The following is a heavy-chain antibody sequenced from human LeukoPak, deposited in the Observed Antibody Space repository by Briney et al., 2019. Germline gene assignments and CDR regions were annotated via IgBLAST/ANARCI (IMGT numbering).Heavy chain of an antibody. CDR1: GFTFSSYG. Sequence: TGGSLRLSCAASGFTFSSYGLHWVRQAPGKGLEWVAFIRYAGSNKYYADSVKGRFTISRDNSKNTLYLQMNSLRAEDTAVYYCAKAAAIYYYYYMDVWGKGTTVTVSS. CDR2: IRYAGSNK. CDR3: AKAAAIYYYYYMDV. V-gene: IGHV3-30*02. J-gene: IGHJ6*03. D-gene: IGHD2-2*01.